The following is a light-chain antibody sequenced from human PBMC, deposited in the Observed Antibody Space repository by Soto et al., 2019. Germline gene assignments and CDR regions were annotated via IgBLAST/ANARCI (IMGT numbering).Light chain of an antibody. V-gene: IGKV1-5*03. Sequence: DVQMTQTPSSLSASVGDRVILTCRASQSIGNWLAWYQQKPGKAPKLLIYKASSLESGVPTRFRGSGSGTEFTLTISSLQPEDFATYYCQQYNSYVFGPGTKVDIK. CDR1: QSIGNW. CDR3: QQYNSYV. J-gene: IGKJ3*01. CDR2: KAS.